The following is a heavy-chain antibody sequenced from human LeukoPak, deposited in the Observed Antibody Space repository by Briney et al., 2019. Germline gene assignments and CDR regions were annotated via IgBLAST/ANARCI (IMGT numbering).Heavy chain of an antibody. Sequence: GGSLRLCSSASGFPFRNYVMHWGRQAPGRGLVWLGVMWYDGSEDYYADSVKGRFTISRDKFRDTVYLQVNSLRVEDTALYYCARDVRDCSGECRPMNWFDSWGQGTLVTVSS. CDR1: GFPFRNYV. D-gene: IGHD2-15*01. CDR3: ARDVRDCSGECRPMNWFDS. V-gene: IGHV3-33*01. J-gene: IGHJ5*01. CDR2: MWYDGSED.